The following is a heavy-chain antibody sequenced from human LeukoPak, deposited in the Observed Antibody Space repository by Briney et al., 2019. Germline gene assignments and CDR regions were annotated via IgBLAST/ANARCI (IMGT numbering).Heavy chain of an antibody. V-gene: IGHV3-64D*06. CDR2: ICSNGGST. CDR3: VKDPGYDILTGNYFDY. CDR1: GFTFSSYA. D-gene: IGHD3-9*01. Sequence: QPGGSLRLSCSASGFTFSSYAMHWVRQAPGKGLESVSAICSNGGSTYYADSVKGRFTISRDNSKNTLYLPMSSLRAEDTAVYYCVKDPGYDILTGNYFDYWGQGTLVTVSS. J-gene: IGHJ4*02.